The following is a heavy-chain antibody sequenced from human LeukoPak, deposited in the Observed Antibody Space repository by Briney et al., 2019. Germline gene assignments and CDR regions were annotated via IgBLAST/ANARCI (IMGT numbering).Heavy chain of an antibody. CDR1: GFTFSPYG. Sequence: GGSLRLSCAASGFTFSPYGVHWVRQAPGKGLEWVALISYDGNDKYYADSVKGRFTISRDNSKNTLFLQMNSLRAEDTAVYFCAKDPEYSSSRYPDYWGQGTLVTVSS. J-gene: IGHJ4*02. D-gene: IGHD6-13*01. CDR2: ISYDGNDK. CDR3: AKDPEYSSSRYPDY. V-gene: IGHV3-30*18.